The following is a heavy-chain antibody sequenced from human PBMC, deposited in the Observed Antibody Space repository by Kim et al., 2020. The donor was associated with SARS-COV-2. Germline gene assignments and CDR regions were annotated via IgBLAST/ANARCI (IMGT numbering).Heavy chain of an antibody. J-gene: IGHJ4*02. V-gene: IGHV4-59*01. D-gene: IGHD3-3*01. Sequence: NYNPSLQSRVTISVDTSKNQFSLKLGSVTAADTAVYYCARVTWSSCHFDYWGQGTLVTVSS. CDR3: ARVTWSSCHFDY.